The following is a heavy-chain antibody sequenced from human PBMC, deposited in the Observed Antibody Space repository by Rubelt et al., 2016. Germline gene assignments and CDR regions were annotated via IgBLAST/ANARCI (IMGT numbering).Heavy chain of an antibody. CDR1: GGTFSSYA. Sequence: QVQLVQSGAEVKKPGSSVKVSCKASGGTFSSYAISWVRQAPGQGLEWMGGIIPVFGTANYAQKFQGRITMTADESASTAYMELGSLRSEDTAVYYCATTIASRPYYFDYWGQGTLVTVSS. D-gene: IGHD6-6*01. CDR3: ATTIASRPYYFDY. CDR2: IIPVFGTA. V-gene: IGHV1-69*01. J-gene: IGHJ4*02.